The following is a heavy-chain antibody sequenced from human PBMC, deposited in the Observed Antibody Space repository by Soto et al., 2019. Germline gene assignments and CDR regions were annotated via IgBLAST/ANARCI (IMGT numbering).Heavy chain of an antibody. CDR1: GGSVSSGSYY. D-gene: IGHD3-3*01. V-gene: IGHV4-61*01. J-gene: IGHJ6*03. CDR2: IYYSGST. Sequence: SETLSLTCTVSGGSVSSGSYYWSWIRQPPGKGLEWIGYIYYSGSTNYNPSLKSRVTISVDTSKNQFSLKLSSVTAADTAVYYCARAEFITIFGRQYHYYYLDVWGKGTTVTVSS. CDR3: ARAEFITIFGRQYHYYYLDV.